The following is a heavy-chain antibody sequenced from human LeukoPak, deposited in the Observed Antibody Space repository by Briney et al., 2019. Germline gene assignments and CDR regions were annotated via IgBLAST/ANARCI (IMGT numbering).Heavy chain of an antibody. CDR3: ARGSPITIFGVVMEAFDI. CDR1: GGTFSSYA. Sequence: SSVKVSCKASGGTFSSYAISWVRQAPGQGLEWMGRIIPILGIANYAQKFQGRVTITADKSTSTAYMELSSLRSEDTAVYYCARGSPITIFGVVMEAFDIWGQGTMVTVSS. J-gene: IGHJ3*02. V-gene: IGHV1-69*04. CDR2: IIPILGIA. D-gene: IGHD3-3*01.